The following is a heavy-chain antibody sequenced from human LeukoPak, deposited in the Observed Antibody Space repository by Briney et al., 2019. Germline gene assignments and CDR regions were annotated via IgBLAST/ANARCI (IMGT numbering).Heavy chain of an antibody. CDR3: AKDASRGTMIGSKIFDY. CDR2: ISGDGGST. J-gene: IGHJ4*02. Sequence: PGGSLRLSCEASGFTFDGYTMHWVRHTPGKGLESVSLISGDGGSTYYADPVKGRSTISRDNGRNALYLQMNSLRTEDADLYYCAKDASRGTMIGSKIFDYWGQGTLVTVSS. CDR1: GFTFDGYT. V-gene: IGHV3-43*02. D-gene: IGHD3-22*01.